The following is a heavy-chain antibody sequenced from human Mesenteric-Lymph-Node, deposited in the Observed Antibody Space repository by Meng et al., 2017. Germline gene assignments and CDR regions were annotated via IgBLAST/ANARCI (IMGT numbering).Heavy chain of an antibody. CDR3: ASDPDTNGWSPFDY. Sequence: GESLKISCVASGLTFSNYEMNWVRQAPGKGLEWVSYISSSGSATYYADSVKGRFTISRDNAKNSLFLQMNSLRVEDTAVYYCASDPDTNGWSPFDYWGQGTLVTVSS. J-gene: IGHJ4*02. D-gene: IGHD6-19*01. CDR2: ISSSGSAT. CDR1: GLTFSNYE. V-gene: IGHV3-48*03.